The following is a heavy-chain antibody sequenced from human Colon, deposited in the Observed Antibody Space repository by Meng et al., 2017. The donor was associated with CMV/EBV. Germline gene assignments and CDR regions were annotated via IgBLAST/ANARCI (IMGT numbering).Heavy chain of an antibody. J-gene: IGHJ4*02. V-gene: IGHV4-59*13. CDR2: VYYTGSA. CDR3: ARADPSLAMYYFDY. Sequence: SETLSLTCNVSGGSISTYYWTWIRQPPGKGLEWIGTVYYTGSARYNPSLKSRLTISVDTAKNQFSLKLSSVTVADTAMYYCARADPSLAMYYFDYWGPGMLVTVSS. CDR1: GGSISTYY. D-gene: IGHD3-16*01.